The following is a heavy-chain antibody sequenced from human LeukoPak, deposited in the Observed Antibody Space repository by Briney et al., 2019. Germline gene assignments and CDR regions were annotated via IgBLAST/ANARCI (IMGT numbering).Heavy chain of an antibody. D-gene: IGHD1-26*01. CDR1: GYTFTSYY. J-gene: IGHJ4*02. Sequence: GASVKVSCKASGYTFTSYYMHWVRQAPGQGLEWMGIINPSGGSTSYAQKFQGRVTMTRDTSTSTVYMELSSLRSEDTAVYYCARDYIVRIVGATGGLNYWGQGTLVTVSS. V-gene: IGHV1-46*01. CDR2: INPSGGST. CDR3: ARDYIVRIVGATGGLNY.